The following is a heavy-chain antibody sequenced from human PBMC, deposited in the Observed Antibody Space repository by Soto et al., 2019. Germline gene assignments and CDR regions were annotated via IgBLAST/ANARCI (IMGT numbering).Heavy chain of an antibody. CDR3: AGWPTDVLY. D-gene: IGHD6-19*01. Sequence: QVQLQQWGAGLLKPSETLSLTCAVYGGSFSGYYWTWIRQPPGKGLEWIGEINLWGSTNYNPSLKXRXTXLVDRSKKQFPLKLNSVTAADPAVDYCAGWPTDVLYWGQGMLVTVSS. CDR2: INLWGST. V-gene: IGHV4-34*01. CDR1: GGSFSGYY. J-gene: IGHJ4*02.